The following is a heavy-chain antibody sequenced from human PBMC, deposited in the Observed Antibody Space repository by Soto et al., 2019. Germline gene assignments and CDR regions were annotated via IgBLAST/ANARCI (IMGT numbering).Heavy chain of an antibody. CDR1: GDSVSTNSAT. D-gene: IGHD2-2*01. J-gene: IGHJ5*01. Sequence: QVQLQQSGPGLVKPSQTLSLTCAISGDSVSTNSATWDWIRQSPSRGIEWLGRTYYRSKWYNDCAVSGTCRITLNPDTSTILFSPQLNSLTPYDTPVYYCARLVGNSWLDSWCQGTLVTFSS. CDR2: TYYRSKWYN. CDR3: ARLVGNSWLDS. V-gene: IGHV6-1*01.